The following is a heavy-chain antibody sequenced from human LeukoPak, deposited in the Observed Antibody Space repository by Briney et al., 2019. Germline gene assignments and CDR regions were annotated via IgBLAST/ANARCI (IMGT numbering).Heavy chain of an antibody. V-gene: IGHV3-74*01. J-gene: IGHJ6*02. CDR3: ARGNARLEWLPDYYYYGMDV. Sequence: QAGGSLRLSCAASGFTFSSYWMHWVRQAPGKGLVWVSRINSDGSSTSYADSVKGRFTISRDNAKNSLYLQMNSLRAEDTAVYYCARGNARLEWLPDYYYYGMDVWGQGTTVTVSS. D-gene: IGHD3-3*01. CDR2: INSDGSST. CDR1: GFTFSSYW.